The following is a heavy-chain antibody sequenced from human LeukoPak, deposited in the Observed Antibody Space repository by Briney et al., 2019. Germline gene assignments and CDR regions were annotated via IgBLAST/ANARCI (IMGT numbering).Heavy chain of an antibody. Sequence: GGSLRLSCAASGFTFSSYAMHWVRQAPGKGLEWVAVISYDGSNKYYADSVKGRFTISRDNSKNTLYLQMNSLRAEDTAVYYCARSGLYYYYYYGMDVWGQGTTVTVSS. J-gene: IGHJ6*02. V-gene: IGHV3-30-3*01. CDR2: ISYDGSNK. CDR3: ARSGLYYYYYYGMDV. CDR1: GFTFSSYA. D-gene: IGHD2-15*01.